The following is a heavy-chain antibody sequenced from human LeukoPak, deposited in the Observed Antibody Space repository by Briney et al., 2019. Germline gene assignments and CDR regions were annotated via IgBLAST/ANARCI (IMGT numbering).Heavy chain of an antibody. CDR2: IYYSGST. J-gene: IGHJ4*02. Sequence: SETLSLTWTVYGGSITSHYWGWIRQPQGKGLEWIGYIYYSGSTTSHTSLRSGATTSVTTSRTQFTWKLSSVTAENTPVYYGARVSYSSSSFDYGVQGT. CDR1: GGSITSHY. CDR3: ARVSYSSSSFDY. V-gene: IGHV4-59*11. D-gene: IGHD6-6*01.